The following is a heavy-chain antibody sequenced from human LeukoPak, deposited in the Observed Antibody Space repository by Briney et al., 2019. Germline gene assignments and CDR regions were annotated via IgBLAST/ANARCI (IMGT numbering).Heavy chain of an antibody. CDR2: INSDGSST. Sequence: GGSLRLSCAASGFTFSSYWMHWVRQAPGKGLVWVSRINSDGSSTSYADSVKGRFTISRDNAKNTLYPQMNSLRAEDTAVYYCARDHPSRYSGSYFDYWGQGTLVTVSS. D-gene: IGHD1-26*01. J-gene: IGHJ4*02. V-gene: IGHV3-74*01. CDR3: ARDHPSRYSGSYFDY. CDR1: GFTFSSYW.